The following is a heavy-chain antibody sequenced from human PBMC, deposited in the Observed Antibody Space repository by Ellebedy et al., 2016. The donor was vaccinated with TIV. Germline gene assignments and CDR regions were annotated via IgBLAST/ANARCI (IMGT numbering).Heavy chain of an antibody. CDR1: GGSFSGYF. D-gene: IGHD4-23*01. CDR3: ARGRRDGNSYGHYYYMDV. CDR2: VSNGAST. J-gene: IGHJ6*03. V-gene: IGHV4-34*01. Sequence: SETLSPTXAVSGGSFSGYFWSWIRHSPGKGLEWIGEVSNGASTNYHPSLKSRVTISTDTSKSQFSLRLTAVTAADTAVYYCARGRRDGNSYGHYYYMDVWGNGTTVTVSS.